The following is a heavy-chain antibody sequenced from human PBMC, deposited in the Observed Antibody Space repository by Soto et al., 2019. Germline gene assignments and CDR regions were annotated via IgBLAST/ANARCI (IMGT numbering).Heavy chain of an antibody. J-gene: IGHJ4*02. CDR3: AGGSVALFDY. Sequence: QVQLRESGPGLVKPSGTLSLTCTVSGTSISSYYWTWIRQPPGKVLEWIGSVYYTGERDYNPSLKSRLTTSIDMSGNQFSLKLTSVTAAETAVYYCAGGSVALFDYWGQGARVSVSS. CDR1: GTSISSYY. D-gene: IGHD3-10*01. V-gene: IGHV4-59*08. CDR2: VYYTGER.